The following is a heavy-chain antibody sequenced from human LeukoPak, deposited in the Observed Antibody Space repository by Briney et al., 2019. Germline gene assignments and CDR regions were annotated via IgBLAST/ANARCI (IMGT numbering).Heavy chain of an antibody. J-gene: IGHJ4*02. V-gene: IGHV3-21*01. D-gene: IGHD2-2*01. Sequence: GASLRLSCAAYGFTFSSYSMNWVRQAPGKGLEWISSISSSSSYIYYADSVKGRFTISRDNAKNSLYLQMNSLRAEDTAVYYCARDAPGEPIVVVPAAMAHWGQGTLVTVSS. CDR1: GFTFSSYS. CDR2: ISSSSSYI. CDR3: ARDAPGEPIVVVPAAMAH.